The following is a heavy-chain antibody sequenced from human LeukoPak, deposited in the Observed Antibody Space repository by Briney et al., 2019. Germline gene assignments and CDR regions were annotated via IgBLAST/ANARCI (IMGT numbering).Heavy chain of an antibody. D-gene: IGHD3-22*01. CDR3: VRDWGYDSSGYWQKYFDT. V-gene: IGHV3-30*04. CDR2: ISYDGSNK. Sequence: PGRSLRLSCAASGFTFSSYAMHWVRQAPGKGLEWVAVISYDGSNKYYADSVKGRFTISRDNAKNSLYLQMNSLRAEDTAVYYCVRDWGYDSSGYWQKYFDTWGQGTLVTVSS. J-gene: IGHJ4*02. CDR1: GFTFSSYA.